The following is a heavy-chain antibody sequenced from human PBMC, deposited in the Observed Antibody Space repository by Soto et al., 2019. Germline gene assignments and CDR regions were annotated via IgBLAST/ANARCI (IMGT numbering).Heavy chain of an antibody. CDR2: INPNNGGT. CDR3: ARASGVYDAFDI. V-gene: IGHV1-2*02. D-gene: IGHD4-17*01. J-gene: IGHJ3*02. CDR1: GSTFTGYY. Sequence: ASVKVSCKASGSTFTGYYMHWVRQAPGQGLEWMGWINPNNGGTKYAQNFQGSVTMTRDTSISTAYMELSRLRSDDTAVYYCARASGVYDAFDIWGQGTMVTVSS.